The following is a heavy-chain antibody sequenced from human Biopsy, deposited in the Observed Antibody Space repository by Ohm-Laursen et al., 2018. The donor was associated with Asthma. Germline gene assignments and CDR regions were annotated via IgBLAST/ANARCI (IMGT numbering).Heavy chain of an antibody. CDR1: GFTFSSFA. V-gene: IGHV3-30*18. D-gene: IGHD1-7*01. CDR2: ISYDGTNT. CDR3: AKDARSYIRNYHDIDF. Sequence: SSLRLSCTAPGFTFSSFAMSWVRQAPGKGLEWVAVISYDGTNTFSADSVRGRFTVSRDNSRNTLYLQLNSLRAEDTAVYYCAKDARSYIRNYHDIDFWGQGTLVTVAS. J-gene: IGHJ4*02.